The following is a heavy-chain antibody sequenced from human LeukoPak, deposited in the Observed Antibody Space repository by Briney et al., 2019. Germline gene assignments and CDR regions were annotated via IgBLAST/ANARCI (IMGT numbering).Heavy chain of an antibody. D-gene: IGHD3-3*01. Sequence: SVKVSCKASGGTFSSYAISWVRQAPGQGLEWMGGIIPIFGTANYAQKFQGRVTITADESTSTAYMELSSLRSEDTAVYYCARVGYDFWSGYLLANYYYGMDVWGQGTTVTVSS. V-gene: IGHV1-69*01. CDR3: ARVGYDFWSGYLLANYYYGMDV. CDR2: IIPIFGTA. CDR1: GGTFSSYA. J-gene: IGHJ6*02.